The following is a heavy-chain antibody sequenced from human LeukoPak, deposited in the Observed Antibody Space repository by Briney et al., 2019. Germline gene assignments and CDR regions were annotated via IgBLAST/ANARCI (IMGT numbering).Heavy chain of an antibody. CDR1: GFTFSSYG. D-gene: IGHD2-2*01. CDR3: AKGYCSSTSCLPFQH. V-gene: IGHV3-30*18. J-gene: IGHJ1*01. CDR2: ISYDGSNK. Sequence: GGSLRLSCAASGFTFSSYGMHWVRQAPGKGLEWVAVISYDGSNKYYADSVKGRFTTSGDNSKSTLYLQMNSLRAEDTAVYYCAKGYCSSTSCLPFQHWGQGTLVTVSS.